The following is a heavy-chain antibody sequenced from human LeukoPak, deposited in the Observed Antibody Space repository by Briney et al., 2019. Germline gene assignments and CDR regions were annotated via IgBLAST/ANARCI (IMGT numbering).Heavy chain of an antibody. Sequence: SETQSLTCTVSGGSISSYYWSWIRQPPGKGLEWIGYIYYSGSTNYNPSLKSRVTISVDTSKNQFSLKLSSVAAADTAVYYCARHNDYYVVGGMDVWGQGTTVTVSS. CDR2: IYYSGST. CDR3: ARHNDYYVVGGMDV. D-gene: IGHD3-10*02. CDR1: GGSISSYY. J-gene: IGHJ6*02. V-gene: IGHV4-59*08.